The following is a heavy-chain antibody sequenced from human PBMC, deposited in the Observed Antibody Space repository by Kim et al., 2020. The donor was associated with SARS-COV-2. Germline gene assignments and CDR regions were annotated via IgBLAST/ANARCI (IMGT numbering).Heavy chain of an antibody. V-gene: IGHV4-31*02. J-gene: IGHJ4*02. Sequence: YNPSLKSRVTISVDTSKNQFSLKLSSVTAADTAVYYCARGTAVAGRFDYWGQGTLVTVSS. CDR3: ARGTAVAGRFDY. D-gene: IGHD6-19*01.